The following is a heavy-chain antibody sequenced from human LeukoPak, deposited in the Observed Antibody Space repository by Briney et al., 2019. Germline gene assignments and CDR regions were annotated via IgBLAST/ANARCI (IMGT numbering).Heavy chain of an antibody. D-gene: IGHD3-3*01. CDR1: GGSISSGGYY. J-gene: IGHJ5*02. V-gene: IGHV4-31*03. Sequence: PSETLSLTCTVSGGSISSGGYYWSWIRQHPGKGLGWIGYIYYSGSTYYNPSLKSRVTISVDTSKNQFSLKLSSVTAADTAVYYCARACRVEYYDFWSGYSSPNWFDPWGQGTLVTVSS. CDR2: IYYSGST. CDR3: ARACRVEYYDFWSGYSSPNWFDP.